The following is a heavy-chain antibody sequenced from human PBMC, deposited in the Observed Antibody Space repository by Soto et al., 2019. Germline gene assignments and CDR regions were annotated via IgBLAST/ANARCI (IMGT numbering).Heavy chain of an antibody. J-gene: IGHJ4*02. Sequence: SETLSLTCALSGRPINSSNWGIWVRQPPGKGLDWIGEIYHSGSTNYNPPLKSRVTISVDKSKNQFSLKLSSVTAADTAVYYCAREGGSQFDYWGQGTLVTVS. CDR3: AREGGSQFDY. CDR1: GRPINSSNW. V-gene: IGHV4-4*02. D-gene: IGHD3-10*01. CDR2: IYHSGST.